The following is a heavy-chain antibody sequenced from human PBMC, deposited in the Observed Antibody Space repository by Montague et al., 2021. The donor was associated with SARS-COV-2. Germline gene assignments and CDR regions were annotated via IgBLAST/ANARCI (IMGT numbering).Heavy chain of an antibody. CDR2: IYYSGST. CDR1: GGSISSYY. CDR3: ARQRRYQLPITIFGVVMTDAFDI. D-gene: IGHD3-3*01. V-gene: IGHV4-59*08. Sequence: SETLSLTCTVSGGSISSYYWSWIRQPLGKGLEWIGYIYYSGSTNYNPSLKSRVTISVDTSKNQFSLKLSSVTAADTAVYYCARQRRYQLPITIFGVVMTDAFDIWGQGTMVTVSS. J-gene: IGHJ3*02.